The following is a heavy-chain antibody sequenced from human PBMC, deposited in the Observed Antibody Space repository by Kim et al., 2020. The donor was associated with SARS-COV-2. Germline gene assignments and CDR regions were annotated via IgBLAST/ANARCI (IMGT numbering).Heavy chain of an antibody. D-gene: IGHD1-26*01. V-gene: IGHV3-23*01. J-gene: IGHJ4*02. Sequence: AASGEGRFTISRDDSKNTMHLQMNSLRAEDTAVYYCAKASSRGAYLTYFDYWGPGTLVTVSS. CDR3: AKASSRGAYLTYFDY.